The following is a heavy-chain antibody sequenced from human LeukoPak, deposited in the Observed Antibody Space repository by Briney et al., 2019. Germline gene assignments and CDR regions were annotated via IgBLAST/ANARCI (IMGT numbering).Heavy chain of an antibody. D-gene: IGHD3-22*01. CDR3: AKRGDYYDSSGYYLIDY. CDR1: GFTFSSYA. Sequence: GGSLRLSCAASGFTFSSYAMSWVRQAPGKGLEWVSAISGSGGSTYYADSVKGRFTISRDNSKNTLYLQMNSLRAEDTAVYYCAKRGDYYDSSGYYLIDYWGQGTLVTVSS. J-gene: IGHJ4*02. CDR2: ISGSGGST. V-gene: IGHV3-23*01.